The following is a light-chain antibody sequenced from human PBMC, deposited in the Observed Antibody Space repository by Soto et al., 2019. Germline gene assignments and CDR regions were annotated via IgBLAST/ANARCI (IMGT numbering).Light chain of an antibody. J-gene: IGLJ1*01. Sequence: QSALTQPPSASGSPGQSVTISCTGTSSDVGGYDYVSWYQQHPGKAPKLMIYEITIRPSGVSDRLSDSKSGNTAALTVSGLQAEDEADYYCSCYTGGNSSYVFGTGAQLTVL. CDR3: SCYTGGNSSYV. V-gene: IGLV2-8*01. CDR2: EIT. CDR1: SSDVGGYDY.